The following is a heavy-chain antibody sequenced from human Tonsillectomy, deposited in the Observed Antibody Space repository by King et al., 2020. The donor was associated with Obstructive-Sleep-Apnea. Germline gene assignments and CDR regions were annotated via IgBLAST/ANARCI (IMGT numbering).Heavy chain of an antibody. CDR1: GISFSDFL. CDR2: IKQDGNHQ. J-gene: IGHJ4*02. D-gene: IGHD6-19*01. Sequence: VQLVESGGGLVQPGGSLRLSCATSGISFSDFLMSWVRQAPGKGLEGVATIKQDGNHQYYFGFVKCRFTISRDNAKNSLSLQMNSLKDEDTGVYYCARDEGGGWYSDYWGQGTLVTVSS. CDR3: ARDEGGGWYSDY. V-gene: IGHV3-7*01.